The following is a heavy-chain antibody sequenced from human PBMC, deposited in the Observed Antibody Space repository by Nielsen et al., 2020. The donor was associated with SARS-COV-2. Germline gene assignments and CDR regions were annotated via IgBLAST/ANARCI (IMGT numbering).Heavy chain of an antibody. D-gene: IGHD5-18*01. CDR2: IYHSGST. V-gene: IGHV4-4*02. J-gene: IGHJ5*02. Sequence: SETLSFTCAVSGGSISSSNWWSWVRQPPGKGLEWIGEIYHSGSTNYNPSLKSRVTISVDKSKNQFSLKLSSVTAADTAVYYCARARGYSYGRAPNWFDPWGQGTLVTVSS. CDR1: GGSISSSNW. CDR3: ARARGYSYGRAPNWFDP.